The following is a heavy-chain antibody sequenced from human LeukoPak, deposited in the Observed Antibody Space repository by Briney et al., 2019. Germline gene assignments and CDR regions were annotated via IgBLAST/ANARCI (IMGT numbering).Heavy chain of an antibody. CDR3: ARVEDHDFCDYYIDV. CDR2: IYHSGST. J-gene: IGHJ6*03. V-gene: IGHV4-38-2*02. CDR1: GYSIRSGYY. Sequence: SETLSLTCSVSGYSIRSGYYWGWIRQPPGQGLEWIGSIYHSGSTYYNPSLKSRVTISLDTSKNQFSLKLSSVTAADTAVYYCARVEDHDFCDYYIDVWGKGTTVTVSS. D-gene: IGHD3-3*01.